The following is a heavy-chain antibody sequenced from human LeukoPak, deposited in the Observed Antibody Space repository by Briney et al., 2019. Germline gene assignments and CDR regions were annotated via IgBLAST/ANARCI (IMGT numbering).Heavy chain of an antibody. CDR2: ITTSVSTT. D-gene: IGHD2-15*01. V-gene: IGHV3-23*01. Sequence: GGSLRLSCAASGFTFSSYAMSWVRQAPGKGLEWVSSITTSVSTTSYADSVKGRFSISRDNSKNTLYLQMNSLRAEDTAVYYCAKSLYNGYCGGGSCLLSFDSWGQGTLVTVSS. J-gene: IGHJ4*02. CDR3: AKSLYNGYCGGGSCLLSFDS. CDR1: GFTFSSYA.